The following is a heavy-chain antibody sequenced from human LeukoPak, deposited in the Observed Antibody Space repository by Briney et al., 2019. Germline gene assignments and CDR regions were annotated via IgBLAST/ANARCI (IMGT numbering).Heavy chain of an antibody. J-gene: IGHJ4*02. CDR3: TRDYAGYVGYFFFDY. CDR2: ISGGGETT. V-gene: IGHV3-23*01. Sequence: GGSLRLSCAASGFTFNDYAMNWVHQAPGKGLEWVSSISGGGETTYYADSAKGRFTISRDNSQNTLYLQMNSLRAEDTAVYYCTRDYAGYVGYFFFDYWGQGTLVTVSS. D-gene: IGHD4-17*01. CDR1: GFTFNDYA.